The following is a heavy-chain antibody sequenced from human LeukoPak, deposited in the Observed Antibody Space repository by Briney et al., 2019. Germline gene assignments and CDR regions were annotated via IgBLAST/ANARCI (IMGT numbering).Heavy chain of an antibody. CDR3: ARVPEYCSGGSCLFDY. CDR1: GFTFSSYA. D-gene: IGHD2-15*01. CDR2: ISYDGSNK. V-gene: IGHV3-30*04. J-gene: IGHJ4*02. Sequence: GGSLRLSCAASGFTFSSYAKHWVRQAPGKGLEWVAVISYDGSNKYYADSVKGRFTISRDNSKNTLYLQMNSLRAEDTAVYYCARVPEYCSGGSCLFDYWGQGTLVTVSS.